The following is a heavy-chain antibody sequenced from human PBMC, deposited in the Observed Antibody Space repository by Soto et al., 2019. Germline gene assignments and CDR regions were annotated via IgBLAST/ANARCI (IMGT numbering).Heavy chain of an antibody. CDR2: MSSENGNT. CDR3: ARVGDSSGWYHFDL. D-gene: IGHD6-19*01. J-gene: IGHJ4*02. V-gene: IGHV1-18*01. CDR1: GYTFTRSG. Sequence: QVQLVQSGAEVKKPGSSVRVSGKASGYTFTRSGITWVRQAPGQGLEWMGWMSSENGNTNYAQNLQGRITMTTDTSTSTAYMDLRSLRSDDTAVYYCARVGDSSGWYHFDLWGRGTLVTVSS.